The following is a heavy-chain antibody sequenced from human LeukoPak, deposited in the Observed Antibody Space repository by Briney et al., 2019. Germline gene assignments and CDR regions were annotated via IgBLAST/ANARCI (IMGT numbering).Heavy chain of an antibody. CDR2: INPSGGTT. CDR1: GYTFTSSY. D-gene: IGHD3-22*01. V-gene: IGHV1-46*01. CDR3: ARDLTRYYDSSPVY. Sequence: ASVKVSCKASGYTFTSSYIHWVRQAPGQGLEWMGIINPSGGTTIYAQKFQGRVTMTRDTSTSTVYMELSSLRSEDTAVYYCARDLTRYYDSSPVYWGQGTLVTVSS. J-gene: IGHJ4*02.